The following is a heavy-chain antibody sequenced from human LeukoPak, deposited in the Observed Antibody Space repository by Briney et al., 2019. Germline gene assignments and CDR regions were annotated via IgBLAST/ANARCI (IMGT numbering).Heavy chain of an antibody. CDR1: GFTFSSYA. J-gene: IGHJ4*02. D-gene: IGHD6-13*01. CDR3: ARDGDSSHYYFDY. V-gene: IGHV3-30*04. Sequence: GGSLRLSCAASGFTFSSYAMHWVRQAPGKGLEWVAVISYDGSNKYYADSVKGRFTISRDNAKNSLYLQMNSLRAEDTAVYYCARDGDSSHYYFDYWGQGTLVTVSS. CDR2: ISYDGSNK.